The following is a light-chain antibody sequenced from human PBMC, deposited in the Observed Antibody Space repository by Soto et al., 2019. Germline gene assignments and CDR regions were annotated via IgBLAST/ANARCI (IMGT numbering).Light chain of an antibody. V-gene: IGLV1-40*01. CDR2: GNS. Sequence: QSVLTQPPSVSGAPGQRVTISGTGSSSNIGAGYDVHWYQQLPGTAPKLLIYGNSNRPSGVPDRFSGSKSGTSASLAITGLQAEDEADYYCQSYDSSLSGYVFGPGTKLTVL. CDR1: SSNIGAGYD. CDR3: QSYDSSLSGYV. J-gene: IGLJ1*01.